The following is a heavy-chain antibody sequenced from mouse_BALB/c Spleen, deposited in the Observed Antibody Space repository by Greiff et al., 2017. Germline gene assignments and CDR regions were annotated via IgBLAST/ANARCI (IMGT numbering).Heavy chain of an antibody. CDR1: GYTFTDYN. CDR3: ARADYYGSSYYFDY. J-gene: IGHJ2*01. Sequence: VQLQQSGPELVKPGASVKISCKASGYTFTDYNMHWVKQSHGKSLEWIGYIYPYNGGTGYNQKFKSKATLTVDNSSSTAYMELRSLTSEDSAVYYCARADYYGSSYYFDYWGQGTTLTVSS. D-gene: IGHD1-1*01. V-gene: IGHV1S29*02. CDR2: IYPYNGGT.